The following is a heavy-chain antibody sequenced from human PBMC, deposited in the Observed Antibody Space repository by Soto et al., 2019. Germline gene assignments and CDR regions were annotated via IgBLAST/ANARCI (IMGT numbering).Heavy chain of an antibody. CDR1: GFTFSSYG. J-gene: IGHJ4*02. CDR2: ISYDGSNK. CDR3: AKDMVAVVVVAALNY. D-gene: IGHD2-15*01. Sequence: QVQLVESGGGVVQPGRSLRLFCAASGFTFSSYGMHWVRQAPGKGLEWVAVISYDGSNKYYADSVKGRCTISRDNSKNTLYLQMNSLRAEDTAVYYCAKDMVAVVVVAALNYWGQGTLVTVSS. V-gene: IGHV3-30*18.